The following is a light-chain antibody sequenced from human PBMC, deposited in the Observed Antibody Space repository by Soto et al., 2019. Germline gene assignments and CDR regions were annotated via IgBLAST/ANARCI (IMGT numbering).Light chain of an antibody. J-gene: IGLJ2*01. V-gene: IGLV2-8*01. CDR2: GVT. Sequence: QSALTQPPSASGSPGQSVTISCAGTYNDVGDYNYVSWYQQLPGKVPKLLIYGVTERPSGVPGRFSGSKSGNTASLTVSYLQPADEAIYYCSSYSGAYSNVIFGGGTKLTVL. CDR1: YNDVGDYNY. CDR3: SSYSGAYSNVI.